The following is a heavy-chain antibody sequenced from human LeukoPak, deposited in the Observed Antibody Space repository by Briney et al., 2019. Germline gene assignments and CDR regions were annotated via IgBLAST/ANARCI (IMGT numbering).Heavy chain of an antibody. V-gene: IGHV3-23*01. Sequence: GGALRLSCAASGFTFSSHAMTWLRQTPGKGLEWVSTITANGGSTYYADSVKGRFTISRDNPKNTLYLQMNRLRAEDTAIYYCAKRYCGGAACYSMDWGQGTLVTASS. CDR3: AKRYCGGAACYSMD. CDR1: GFTFSSHA. D-gene: IGHD2-15*01. J-gene: IGHJ4*02. CDR2: ITANGGST.